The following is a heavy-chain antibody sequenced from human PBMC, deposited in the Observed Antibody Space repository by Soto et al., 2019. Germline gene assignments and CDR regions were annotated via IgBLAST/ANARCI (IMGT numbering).Heavy chain of an antibody. CDR1: GGTFSSYT. Sequence: SVKVSCKASGGTFSSYTISWVRQAPGQGLEWMGRIIPILGIANYAQKFQGRVTITADKSTSTAYMELSSLRSEDTAVYYCARDHNRELSWIPRPDYYYYMDVWGKGTTVTVSS. CDR2: IIPILGIA. J-gene: IGHJ6*03. CDR3: ARDHNRELSWIPRPDYYYYMDV. D-gene: IGHD2-15*01. V-gene: IGHV1-69*04.